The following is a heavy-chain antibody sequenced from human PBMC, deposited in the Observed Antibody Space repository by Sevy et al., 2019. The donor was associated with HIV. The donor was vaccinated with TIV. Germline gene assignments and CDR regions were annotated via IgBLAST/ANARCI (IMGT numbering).Heavy chain of an antibody. CDR3: AKAYRVLLITTFDY. V-gene: IGHV3-30*18. J-gene: IGHJ4*02. D-gene: IGHD3-22*01. CDR2: ISNDGSNK. CDR1: GFTFSNYA. Sequence: GGSLRLSCSASGFTFSNYAMHWVRQAPGKGLEWVGFISNDGSNKYYADSVKGRFTISRDNGNNTLYLQMNSLGAEDTAVYYCAKAYRVLLITTFDYWGQGTLVTVSS.